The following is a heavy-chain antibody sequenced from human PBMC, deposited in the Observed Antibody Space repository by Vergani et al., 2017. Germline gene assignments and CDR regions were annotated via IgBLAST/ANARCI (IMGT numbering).Heavy chain of an antibody. J-gene: IGHJ6*02. Sequence: QVQLQQWGAGLLKPSETLSLTCAVYGGSFSGYYWSWIRQPPGKGLEWIGEINHSGSTNYNPSLKSRVTISVDTSKNQFSLKLSSVTAADTAVYYCATELLYDSSAHPKPYYYYGMDVWGQGTTVTVSS. D-gene: IGHD3-22*01. CDR3: ATELLYDSSAHPKPYYYYGMDV. CDR2: INHSGST. V-gene: IGHV4-34*01. CDR1: GGSFSGYY.